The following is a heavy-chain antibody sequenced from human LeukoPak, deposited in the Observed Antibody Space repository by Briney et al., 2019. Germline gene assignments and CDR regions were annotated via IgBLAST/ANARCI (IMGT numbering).Heavy chain of an antibody. CDR3: ARAKKIRYCSSTSCSSHDAFDI. CDR1: GYTFTSYD. D-gene: IGHD2-2*01. Sequence: ASVKVSCKASGYTFTSYDINWVRQATGQGLEWMGWMNPNSGNTGYAQKFQGRVTMTRNTSISTAYMELSSLRSEDTAVYHCARAKKIRYCSSTSCSSHDAFDIWGQGTMVTVSS. J-gene: IGHJ3*02. V-gene: IGHV1-8*01. CDR2: MNPNSGNT.